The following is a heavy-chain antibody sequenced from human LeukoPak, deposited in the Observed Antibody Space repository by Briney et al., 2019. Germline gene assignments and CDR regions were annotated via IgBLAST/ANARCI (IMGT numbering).Heavy chain of an antibody. D-gene: IGHD6-13*01. CDR3: ARTHSSSWYEYYYYYMDV. CDR1: GYTFTSYD. J-gene: IGHJ6*03. V-gene: IGHV1-8*03. CDR2: MNPNSGNT. Sequence: ASVKVSCKASGYTFTSYDINWVRQAPGQGLEWMGWMNPNSGNTGYAQKFQGRVTITRNTSISTAYMELSSLRSEGTAVYYCARTHSSSWYEYYYYYMDVWGKGTTVTVSS.